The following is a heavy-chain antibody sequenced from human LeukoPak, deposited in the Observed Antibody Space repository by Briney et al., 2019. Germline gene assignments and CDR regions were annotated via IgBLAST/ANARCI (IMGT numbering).Heavy chain of an antibody. J-gene: IGHJ4*02. CDR3: ARGRYYYDILTGYYSTNYFDY. D-gene: IGHD3-9*01. Sequence: SETLSLTCTVSGVSISSYYWSWIRQPPGKGLEWIGYIHYSGSTNYSPSLKSRVTISVDTSKNQFSLKLSSVTAADTAVYYCARGRYYYDILTGYYSTNYFDYWGQGTLVTVSS. V-gene: IGHV4-59*01. CDR1: GVSISSYY. CDR2: IHYSGST.